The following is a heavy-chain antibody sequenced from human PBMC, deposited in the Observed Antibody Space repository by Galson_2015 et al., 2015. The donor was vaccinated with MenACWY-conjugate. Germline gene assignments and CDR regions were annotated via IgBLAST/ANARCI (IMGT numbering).Heavy chain of an antibody. CDR2: IIPFLGIP. J-gene: IGHJ4*02. D-gene: IGHD2-2*01. Sequence: SVKVSCKASGRIFTNYAISWVRQAPGHGLEWVGRIIPFLGIPPYAQKFQGRVTITATTSTTTVYMELSSLTSEDTAVYYCARIGTTDCGSTSCFDYWGQGTLGTVSS. CDR3: ARIGTTDCGSTSCFDY. CDR1: GRIFTNYA. V-gene: IGHV1-69*04.